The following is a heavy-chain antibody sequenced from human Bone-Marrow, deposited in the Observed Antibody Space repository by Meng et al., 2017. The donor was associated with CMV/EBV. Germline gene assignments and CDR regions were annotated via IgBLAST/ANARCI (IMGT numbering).Heavy chain of an antibody. J-gene: IGHJ3*02. CDR1: GFTFRSHG. CDR3: VRDVAWSFET. CDR2: IRSSGSDK. Sequence: GGSLRLSCAASGFTFRSHGMHWVRQAPGKGLEWVAFIRSSGSDKYYVDSVKGRFSISRDNSKNTLHLQMNSLRVEDTALYYCVRDVAWSFETWCQGTWVTVSS. D-gene: IGHD3-9*01. V-gene: IGHV3-30*02.